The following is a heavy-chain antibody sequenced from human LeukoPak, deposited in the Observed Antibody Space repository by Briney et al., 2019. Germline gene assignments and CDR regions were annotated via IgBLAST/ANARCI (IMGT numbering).Heavy chain of an antibody. Sequence: GGSLRLSCAASGFTFSSYAMSWVRQAPGKGLEWVSVIYSGGSTYYVDSVKGRFTISRDNSKNTLFLQMNSLRAEDTAVYYCARGGTWRGLQLNWYFDLWGRGTLVTVSS. CDR1: GFTFSSYA. CDR3: ARGGTWRGLQLNWYFDL. J-gene: IGHJ2*01. CDR2: IYSGGST. V-gene: IGHV3-53*01. D-gene: IGHD1-1*01.